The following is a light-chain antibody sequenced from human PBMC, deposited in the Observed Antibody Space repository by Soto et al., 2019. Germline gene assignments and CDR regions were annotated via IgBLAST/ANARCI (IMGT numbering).Light chain of an antibody. CDR1: SSDVGGYNY. V-gene: IGLV2-11*01. CDR3: CSYAGRYTWV. CDR2: DVS. Sequence: QSVLIQPRSVSGSPGQSVTISCTGTSSDVGGYNYVSWYQQHPGKAPKLMIYDVSRRPSGVPDRFSGSKSGNTASLTISGLQAEDEADYYCCSYAGRYTWVFGGGTKVTVL. J-gene: IGLJ3*02.